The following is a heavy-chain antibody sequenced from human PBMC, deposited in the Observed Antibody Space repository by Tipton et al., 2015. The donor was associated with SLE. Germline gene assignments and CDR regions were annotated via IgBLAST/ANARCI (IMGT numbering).Heavy chain of an antibody. CDR3: ARQYSSSGFNRFDP. Sequence: TLSLTCAVSGGSISSRGSYWSWIRQSAGKGLEWIGRIYRSGSTNYNPSLESRVAIEVDTSKNQFSLRLTSVTAADTAVYYCARQYSSSGFNRFDPWGQGTLVTVSA. V-gene: IGHV4-61*02. D-gene: IGHD3-10*01. CDR2: IYRSGST. CDR1: GGSISSRGSY. J-gene: IGHJ5*02.